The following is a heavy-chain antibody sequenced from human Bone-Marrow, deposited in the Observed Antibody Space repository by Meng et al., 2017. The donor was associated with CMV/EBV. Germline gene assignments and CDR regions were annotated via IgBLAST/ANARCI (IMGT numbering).Heavy chain of an antibody. CDR3: ARGRYCSSTSCFRYAFDI. CDR2: INHSGST. V-gene: IGHV4-39*07. Sequence: SETLSLTCNVSGVSVSSNIYFWTWIRQPPGKGLEWIGEINHSGSTNYNPSLKSRVTISVDTSKNQFSLKLSSVTAADTAVYYCARGRYCSSTSCFRYAFDIWGQGTMVTFSS. CDR1: GVSVSSNIYF. J-gene: IGHJ3*02. D-gene: IGHD2-2*01.